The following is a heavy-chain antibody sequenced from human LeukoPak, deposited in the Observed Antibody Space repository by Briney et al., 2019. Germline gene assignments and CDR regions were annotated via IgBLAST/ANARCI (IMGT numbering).Heavy chain of an antibody. V-gene: IGHV1-69*13. Sequence: SVKVSCKASGGTFSSYAISWVRQAPGQGLEWMGGIIPIFGTANYAQKFQGRVTITAGESTSTAYMELSSLRSEDTAVYYCASRSGSYYAYYYYYMDVWGKGTTVSVSS. CDR3: ASRSGSYYAYYYYYMDV. D-gene: IGHD1-26*01. CDR1: GGTFSSYA. CDR2: IIPIFGTA. J-gene: IGHJ6*03.